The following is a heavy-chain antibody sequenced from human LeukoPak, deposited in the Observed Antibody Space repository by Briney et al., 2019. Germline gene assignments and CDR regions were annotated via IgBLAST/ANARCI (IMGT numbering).Heavy chain of an antibody. CDR3: AKTCPDTPLISSGWYRSYYDYYGMDV. V-gene: IGHV3-23*01. CDR1: GFTLSSYA. D-gene: IGHD6-19*01. CDR2: ISGSGGST. Sequence: GGSLTLSCAAAGFTLSSYAMSWVRQAPGKGLEWVSAISGSGGSTYYADSVTGRLSIHRDNPKHTLYLQMNTLRAEDTAVYYCAKTCPDTPLISSGWYRSYYDYYGMDVWGQGTTVTVSS. J-gene: IGHJ6*02.